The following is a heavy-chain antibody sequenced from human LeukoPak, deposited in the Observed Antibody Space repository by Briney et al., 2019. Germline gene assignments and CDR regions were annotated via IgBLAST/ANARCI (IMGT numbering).Heavy chain of an antibody. CDR2: IWYDGSNK. CDR1: GFAFSSYG. Sequence: GGSLRLSCAASGFAFSSYGMHWVRQAPGKGLEWVAVIWYDGSNKYYADSVKGRFTISRDNSKNTLYLQMNSLRAEDTAVYYCAKGTSASGTYYSAWNYWGQGTLVTVPS. CDR3: AKGTSASGTYYSAWNY. D-gene: IGHD3-10*01. J-gene: IGHJ4*02. V-gene: IGHV3-33*06.